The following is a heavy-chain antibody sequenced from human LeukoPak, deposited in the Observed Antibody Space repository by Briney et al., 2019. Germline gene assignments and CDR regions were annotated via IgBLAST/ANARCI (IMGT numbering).Heavy chain of an antibody. D-gene: IGHD3-9*01. J-gene: IGHJ6*02. CDR3: ARMKPDKYYYYGLDV. CDR1: GGSISSGGYS. Sequence: SETLSLTCAVSGGSISSGGYSWSWIRQPPGKGLEWIGYIYYSGSTNYNPSLKSRVTISVDTSKNQFSLKLSSVTAADTAVYYCARMKPDKYYYYGLDVWGQGTTVTVSS. V-gene: IGHV4-61*08. CDR2: IYYSGST.